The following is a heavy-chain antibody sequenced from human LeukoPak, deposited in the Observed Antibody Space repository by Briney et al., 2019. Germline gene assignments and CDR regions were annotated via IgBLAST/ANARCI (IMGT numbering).Heavy chain of an antibody. CDR1: GEYFSGYY. J-gene: IGHJ4*02. V-gene: IGHV4-34*01. D-gene: IGHD3-22*01. CDR3: ARGKYDSGGYYLDY. Sequence: PSETLSLTCAVYGEYFSGYYWSWIRQPPGKGLEWIGEINHSGSTNYNPSLKRRVIISVDTSKNQLSLKLSSVTAADTAVYYCARGKYDSGGYYLDYWGQGTLVTVSS. CDR2: INHSGST.